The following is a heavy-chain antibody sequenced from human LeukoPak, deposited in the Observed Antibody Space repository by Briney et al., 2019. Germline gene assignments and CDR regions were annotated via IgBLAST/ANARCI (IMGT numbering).Heavy chain of an antibody. Sequence: ASVKVSCKVSGYTLTELSMHWVRQAPGKGLEWMGGFDPEDGETIYAQKFQGRVTMTEDTSTDTAYMELSSLRSEDTAVYYCATGISGSYGIWFDPWGQGTLVTVSS. CDR2: FDPEDGET. CDR1: GYTLTELS. D-gene: IGHD1-26*01. CDR3: ATGISGSYGIWFDP. J-gene: IGHJ5*02. V-gene: IGHV1-24*01.